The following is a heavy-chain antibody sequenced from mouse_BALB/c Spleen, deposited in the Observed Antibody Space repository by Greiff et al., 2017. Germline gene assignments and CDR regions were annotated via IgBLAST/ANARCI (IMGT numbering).Heavy chain of an antibody. J-gene: IGHJ2*01. V-gene: IGHV1S56*01. CDR2: IYPGNVNT. D-gene: IGHD1-1*01. CDR1: GYTFTSYY. CDR3: ARDYSRAVYFDY. Sequence: VQLQQSGPELVKPGASVRISCKASGYTFTSYYIHWVKQRPGQGLEWIGWIYPGNVNTKYNEKFKGKATLTADKSSSTAYMQLSSLTSEDSAVYFCARDYSRAVYFDYWGQGTTLTVSS.